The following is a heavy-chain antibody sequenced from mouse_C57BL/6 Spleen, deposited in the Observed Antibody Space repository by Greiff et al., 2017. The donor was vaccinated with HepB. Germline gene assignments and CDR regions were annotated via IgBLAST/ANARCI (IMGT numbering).Heavy chain of an antibody. CDR3: ARGRYPYAMDY. D-gene: IGHD2-12*01. CDR2: INYDGSST. Sequence: EVNLVESEGGLVQPGSSMKLSCTASGFTFSDYYMAWVRQVPEKGLEWVANINYDGSSTYYLDSLKSRFILSRDNAKNILHLQMSSLKSEDTATYYCARGRYPYAMDYWGQGTSVTVSS. CDR1: GFTFSDYY. J-gene: IGHJ4*01. V-gene: IGHV5-16*01.